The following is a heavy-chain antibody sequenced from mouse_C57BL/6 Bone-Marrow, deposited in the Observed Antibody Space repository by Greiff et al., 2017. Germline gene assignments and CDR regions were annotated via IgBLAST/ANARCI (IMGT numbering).Heavy chain of an antibody. J-gene: IGHJ1*03. D-gene: IGHD1-1*01. CDR1: GYTFTDYE. CDR2: IDPETGGP. V-gene: IGHV1-15*01. CDR3: TRYYYGPSWYFDV. Sequence: QVHVKQSGAELVRPGASVTLSCKASGYTFTDYEMHWVKQTPVHGLEWIGAIDPETGGPAYNQKFKGKAILTADKSSSTAYMELRSLTSEDSAVYYCTRYYYGPSWYFDVWGTGTTVTVSS.